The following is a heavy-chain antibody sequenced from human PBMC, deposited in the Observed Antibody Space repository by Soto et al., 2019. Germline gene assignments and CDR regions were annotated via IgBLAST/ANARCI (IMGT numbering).Heavy chain of an antibody. CDR3: ITELYDILTPDGYYYYMDV. D-gene: IGHD3-9*01. CDR1: GFTFSNAW. J-gene: IGHJ6*03. Sequence: PGGSLRLSCAASGFTFSNAWMSWVRQAPGKGLEWVGRIKSKTDGGTTDYTAPVKGRFTISRDDSKNTLYLQMNSLKTEDTAVYYCITELYDILTPDGYYYYMDVWGKGTTVTVSS. CDR2: IKSKTDGGTT. V-gene: IGHV3-15*01.